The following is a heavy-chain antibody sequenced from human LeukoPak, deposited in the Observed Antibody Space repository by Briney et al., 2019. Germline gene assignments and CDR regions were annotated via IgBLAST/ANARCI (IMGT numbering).Heavy chain of an antibody. CDR3: AKASGWQYYFDY. D-gene: IGHD6-19*01. J-gene: IGHJ4*02. Sequence: GGSLRLPCAASGFTFSSYAMSWVRQAPGKGLEWVSAISGSGGSTYYADSVKGRFTISRDNSKNTLYLQMNSLRAEDTAVYYCAKASGWQYYFDYWGQGTLVTVSS. CDR2: ISGSGGST. CDR1: GFTFSSYA. V-gene: IGHV3-23*01.